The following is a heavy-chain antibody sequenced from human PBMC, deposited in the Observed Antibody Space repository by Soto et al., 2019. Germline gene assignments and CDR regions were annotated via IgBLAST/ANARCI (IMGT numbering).Heavy chain of an antibody. V-gene: IGHV3-64*01. CDR1: GFTFSSYA. CDR2: ISSNGGST. J-gene: IGHJ4*02. Sequence: GGSLRLSCAASGFTFSSYAMHWVRQAPGKGLEYVSAISSNGGSTYYANSVKGRFTISRDNSKNTLYLQMGSLRAEDMAVYYCARAFTYYDFWSGSHAFDYWGQGTLVTVSS. CDR3: ARAFTYYDFWSGSHAFDY. D-gene: IGHD3-3*01.